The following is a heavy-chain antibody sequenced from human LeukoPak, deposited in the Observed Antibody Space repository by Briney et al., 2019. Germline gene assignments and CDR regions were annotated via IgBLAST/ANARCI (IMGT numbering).Heavy chain of an antibody. Sequence: ASVKVSCKASGYTFTGYYMHWVRQAPGQGLEWMGWINPNSGGTNYAQKFQGRVTMTRDTSISTAYMELSRLRSGDTAVYYCARLGGNRITIFGVVETHYGMDIWGQGTTVTVSS. D-gene: IGHD3-3*01. CDR1: GYTFTGYY. V-gene: IGHV1-2*02. CDR3: ARLGGNRITIFGVVETHYGMDI. CDR2: INPNSGGT. J-gene: IGHJ6*02.